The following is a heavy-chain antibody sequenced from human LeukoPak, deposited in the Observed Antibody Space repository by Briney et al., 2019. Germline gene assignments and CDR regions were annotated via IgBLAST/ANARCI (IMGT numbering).Heavy chain of an antibody. CDR1: GGSISSSSYY. D-gene: IGHD3-22*01. CDR2: IYYSGST. V-gene: IGHV4-39*07. Sequence: SETLSLTCTVSGGSISSSSYYWGWIRQPPGKGLEWIGSIYYSGSTYYNPSLKSRVTISVDTSKNQFSLKLSSVTAADTAVYYCARGAPNYYYDSSGYYRTNLYYFDYWGQGTLVTVSS. J-gene: IGHJ4*02. CDR3: ARGAPNYYYDSSGYYRTNLYYFDY.